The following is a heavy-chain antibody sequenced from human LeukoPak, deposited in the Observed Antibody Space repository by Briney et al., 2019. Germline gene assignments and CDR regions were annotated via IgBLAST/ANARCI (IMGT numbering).Heavy chain of an antibody. CDR3: AKVYQPYYFDY. D-gene: IGHD2-2*01. CDR2: ISASGDTT. CDR1: GFTFSSYS. Sequence: GGSLRLSCAASGFTFSSYSMNWVRQAPGKGMEWVSPISASGDTTYYADSVKGRFTISRDNSKNTLYLQMNSLRAEDTAVYYCAKVYQPYYFDYWGQGTLVTVSS. J-gene: IGHJ4*02. V-gene: IGHV3-23*01.